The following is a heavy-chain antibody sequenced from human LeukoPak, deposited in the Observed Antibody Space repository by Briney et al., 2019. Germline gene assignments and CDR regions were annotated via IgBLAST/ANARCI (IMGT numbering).Heavy chain of an antibody. CDR2: INAGNGDT. D-gene: IGHD6-13*01. Sequence: ASVKVSCKASGYTFTNYAMHWVRQAPGQRLEWMGWINAGNGDTKYSQKFQGRVTITRDTSASTAYMELSSLRSEDTAVYFCARDLTVRGIVAAGMWGQGTLVTVSS. J-gene: IGHJ4*02. V-gene: IGHV1-3*01. CDR3: ARDLTVRGIVAAGM. CDR1: GYTFTNYA.